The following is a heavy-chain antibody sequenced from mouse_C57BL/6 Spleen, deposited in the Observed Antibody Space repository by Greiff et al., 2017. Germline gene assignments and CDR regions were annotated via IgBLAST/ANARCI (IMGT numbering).Heavy chain of an antibody. CDR1: GFTFSSYA. D-gene: IGHD1-1*01. J-gene: IGHJ4*01. Sequence: EVQVVESGGGLVKPGGSLKLSCAASGFTFSSYAMSWVRQTPEKRLEWVATISDGGSYTYYPDNVKGRFTISRDNAKNNLYLQMSHLKSEDTAMYYCARDLDYYGSSYRAMDYWGQGTSVTVSS. CDR2: ISDGGSYT. V-gene: IGHV5-4*01. CDR3: ARDLDYYGSSYRAMDY.